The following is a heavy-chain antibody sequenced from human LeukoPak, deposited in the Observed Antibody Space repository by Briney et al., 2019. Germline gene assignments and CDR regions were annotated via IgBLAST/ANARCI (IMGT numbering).Heavy chain of an antibody. Sequence: GSLRLSCSASGFTFITYAMHWVRQAPGKGLEYVSAISSNGGTTYYADSVKGRFTISRDNSNNTVYLQMTSLRPEDTAVYYCVRDTVVVVGRHDVFDFWGQGTMVTVSS. V-gene: IGHV3-64*04. J-gene: IGHJ3*01. CDR3: VRDTVVVVGRHDVFDF. CDR1: GFTFITYA. CDR2: ISSNGGTT. D-gene: IGHD2-15*01.